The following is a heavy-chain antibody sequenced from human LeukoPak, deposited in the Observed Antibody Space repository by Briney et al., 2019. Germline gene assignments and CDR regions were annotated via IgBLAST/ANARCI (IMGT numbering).Heavy chain of an antibody. D-gene: IGHD3-10*01. CDR3: ARDRPGALTGAFDI. Sequence: GGSLTLSCAVYRFIVSSNYMRWVRQAPGEGLEWVSFIYSGGTTYYADSVKGRFTISRDNSKNTLYLQMNMLRAEDTAVYYCARDRPGALTGAFDIWGQGTMVTVSS. V-gene: IGHV3-53*01. J-gene: IGHJ3*02. CDR1: RFIVSSNY. CDR2: IYSGGTT.